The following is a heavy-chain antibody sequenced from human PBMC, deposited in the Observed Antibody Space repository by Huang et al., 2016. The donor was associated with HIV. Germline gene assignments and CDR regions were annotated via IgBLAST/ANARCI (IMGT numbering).Heavy chain of an antibody. CDR2: INPYKGNT. CDR3: ERGDSSGWPLEFDY. J-gene: IGHJ4*02. Sequence: QVQLVQSGAEVKKPGASVKISCKTSGYTFTTYSITWVRQAPGQGREWMGWINPYKGNTKYAQKLQGRVTMTTDTSASTAYMELRSLRSDDTAVYYCERGDSSGWPLEFDYWGQGTLVTVSS. CDR1: GYTFTTYS. V-gene: IGHV1-18*04. D-gene: IGHD6-19*01.